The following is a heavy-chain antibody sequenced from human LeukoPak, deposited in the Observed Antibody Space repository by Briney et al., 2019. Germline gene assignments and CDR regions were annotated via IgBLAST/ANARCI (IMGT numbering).Heavy chain of an antibody. D-gene: IGHD6-13*01. Sequence: PSETLSLTCTVSGGSISSYYWSWIRQPPGKGLEWIGYIYYGGSTNYNPSLKSRVTISVDTSKNQFSLKLSSVTAADTAVYYCAREGSSSWYFYFQHWGQGTLVTVSS. V-gene: IGHV4-59*01. CDR2: IYYGGST. CDR3: AREGSSSWYFYFQH. CDR1: GGSISSYY. J-gene: IGHJ1*01.